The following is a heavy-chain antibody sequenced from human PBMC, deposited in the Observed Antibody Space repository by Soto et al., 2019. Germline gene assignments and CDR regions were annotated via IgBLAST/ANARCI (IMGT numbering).Heavy chain of an antibody. Sequence: PGGSLRLSCAASGFNFSNHWMHWVRQRPAEGLVWVSRITSDGKSKAYAESVKGRFAISRDNAKNTLYLQMNGLTAEDTAVYYCARESVDWSLNWFDPWGQGTLVTVSS. V-gene: IGHV3-74*01. CDR1: GFNFSNHW. CDR3: ARESVDWSLNWFDP. J-gene: IGHJ5*02. D-gene: IGHD3-9*01. CDR2: ITSDGKSK.